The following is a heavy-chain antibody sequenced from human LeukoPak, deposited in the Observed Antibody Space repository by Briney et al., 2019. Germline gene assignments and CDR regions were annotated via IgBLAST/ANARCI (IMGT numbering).Heavy chain of an antibody. CDR2: IYPGDSDT. V-gene: IGHV5-51*01. CDR3: ARHRITGTTLSWFDP. J-gene: IGHJ5*02. D-gene: IGHD1-20*01. Sequence: GESLKISCKGSGYSFTSYWIGWVRQMPGKGLEWMGIIYPGDSDTRYSPSFQGQVTISADKSISTAYLQRSSLKASDTAMYYCARHRITGTTLSWFDPWGQGTLVTVSS. CDR1: GYSFTSYW.